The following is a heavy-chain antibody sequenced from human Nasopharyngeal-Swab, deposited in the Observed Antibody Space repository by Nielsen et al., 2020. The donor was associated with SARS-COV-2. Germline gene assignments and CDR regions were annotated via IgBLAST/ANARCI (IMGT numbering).Heavy chain of an antibody. CDR1: GFTFSSYA. V-gene: IGHV3-30-3*01. D-gene: IGHD3/OR15-3a*01. CDR2: ISYDGSNK. CDR3: SRDLGRSLYGMDV. J-gene: IGHJ6*02. Sequence: GSLRLSCAASGFTFSSYAMHWVRQAPGKGLEWVAVISYDGSNKYYADSVKGRFTISRDNSKNTLYLQMNSLRAEDTAVYYCSRDLGRSLYGMDVWGQGTTVTVSS.